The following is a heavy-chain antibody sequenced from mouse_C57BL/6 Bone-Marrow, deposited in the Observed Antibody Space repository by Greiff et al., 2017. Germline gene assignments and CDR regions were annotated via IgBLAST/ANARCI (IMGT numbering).Heavy chain of an antibody. V-gene: IGHV2-5*01. CDR2: IWRGGST. CDR3: AKNYYGTYWYFDV. Sequence: QVQLKESGPGLVQPSQSLSITCTVSGFSLTSYGVHWVRQSPGKGLEWLGVIWRGGSTDYNAAFMSRLSITKDNSTSQVFFKMNSLQADDTAIYYCAKNYYGTYWYFDVWGTGTTVTVSS. CDR1: GFSLTSYG. D-gene: IGHD1-1*01. J-gene: IGHJ1*03.